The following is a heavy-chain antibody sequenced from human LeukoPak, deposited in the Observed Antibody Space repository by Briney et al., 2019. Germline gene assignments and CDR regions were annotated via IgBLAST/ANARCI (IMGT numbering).Heavy chain of an antibody. CDR1: GFTFSSYS. CDR3: ARAQTMFWEFDGFDI. CDR2: MTRSSAI. J-gene: IGHJ3*02. Sequence: GGSLRLSCAASGFTFSSYSMNWVRQAPGKGLEWVATMTRSSAIYYAASVKGRFTISRDNAKNSVYLQLNSLRDEDTAVYSCARAQTMFWEFDGFDIWGRGTKVTVSS. D-gene: IGHD3-10*02. V-gene: IGHV3-48*02.